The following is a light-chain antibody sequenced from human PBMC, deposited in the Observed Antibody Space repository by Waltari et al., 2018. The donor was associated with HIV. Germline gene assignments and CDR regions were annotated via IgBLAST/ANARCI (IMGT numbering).Light chain of an antibody. V-gene: IGKV1-39*01. CDR2: GAS. CDR1: QNIRNY. Sequence: DIQMTQSPSSLSASVGDRVTIYCRASQNIRNYVNWFQQRPGKAPTLLIHGASSLQSGVPSRFSGRGSGTDFTLIISGLQPEDIATYYCQQSLSVPYVSFGGGTKVEIK. J-gene: IGKJ4*01. CDR3: QQSLSVPYVS.